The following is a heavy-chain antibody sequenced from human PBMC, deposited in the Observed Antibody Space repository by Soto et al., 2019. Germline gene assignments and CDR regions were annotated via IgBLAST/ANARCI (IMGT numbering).Heavy chain of an antibody. V-gene: IGHV3-11*01. Sequence: PGGSLRLSCAASGFTFSDYYMSWIRQAPGKGLEWVSYISSSGSTIYYADSVKGRFTISRDNAKNSLYLQMNSLRAEDTAVYYCARAKAGSVATFGGLIPYFDYWGQGTLVTVSS. J-gene: IGHJ4*02. CDR1: GFTFSDYY. CDR3: ARAKAGSVATFGGLIPYFDY. CDR2: ISSSGSTI. D-gene: IGHD5-12*01.